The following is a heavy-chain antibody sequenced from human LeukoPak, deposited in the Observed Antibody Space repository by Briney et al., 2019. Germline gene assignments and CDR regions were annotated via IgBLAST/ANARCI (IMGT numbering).Heavy chain of an antibody. V-gene: IGHV4-34*01. CDR2: INHSGST. Sequence: SETLSLTCAVYGGSFSGYHWSWIRQPPGKGLEWIGEINHSGSTNYNPSLKSRVTISVDTSKNQFSLKLSSVTAADTAVYYCAREFSGYDFDYWGQGTLVTVSS. D-gene: IGHD5-12*01. CDR1: GGSFSGYH. CDR3: AREFSGYDFDY. J-gene: IGHJ4*02.